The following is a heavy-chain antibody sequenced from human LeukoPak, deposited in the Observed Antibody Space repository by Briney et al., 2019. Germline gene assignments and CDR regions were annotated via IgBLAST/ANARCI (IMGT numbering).Heavy chain of an antibody. V-gene: IGHV1-69*02. Sequence: ASVKVSCKASGGTFSSYTISWVRQAPGQGLEWMGRIIPILGIANYAQKFQGRVTITADKSTSTAYMELSSLRSEDTAMYYCASALVSISSSPLRDVWGQGTTVTVSS. CDR1: GGTFSSYT. CDR2: IIPILGIA. D-gene: IGHD6-13*01. J-gene: IGHJ6*02. CDR3: ASALVSISSSPLRDV.